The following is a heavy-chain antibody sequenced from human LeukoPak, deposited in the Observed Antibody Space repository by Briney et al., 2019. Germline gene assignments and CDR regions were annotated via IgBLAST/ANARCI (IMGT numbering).Heavy chain of an antibody. J-gene: IGHJ4*02. CDR2: IIPIFGTA. CDR3: ARDQGD. CDR1: GYTFTGYH. Sequence: SVKVSCKASGYTFTGYHMHWVRQAPGQGLEWMGGIIPIFGTANYAQKFQGRVTITADESTSTAYMELSSLRSEDTAVYYCARDQGDWGQGTLVTVSS. D-gene: IGHD2-21*01. V-gene: IGHV1-69*13.